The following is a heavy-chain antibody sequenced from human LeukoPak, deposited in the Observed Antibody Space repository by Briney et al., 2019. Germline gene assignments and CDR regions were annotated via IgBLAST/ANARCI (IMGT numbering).Heavy chain of an antibody. D-gene: IGHD2-2*01. CDR2: IIPIFGTA. V-gene: IGHV1-69*05. CDR3: ATKGGYCSSTSSHNWFDP. Sequence: ASVKVSCKASGGTFSSYAISWVRQAPGQGLEWMGGIIPIFGTANYAQKFQGRVTITTDESTSTAYMELSSLRSEDTAVYYCATKGGYCSSTSSHNWFDPWGQGTLVTVSS. J-gene: IGHJ5*02. CDR1: GGTFSSYA.